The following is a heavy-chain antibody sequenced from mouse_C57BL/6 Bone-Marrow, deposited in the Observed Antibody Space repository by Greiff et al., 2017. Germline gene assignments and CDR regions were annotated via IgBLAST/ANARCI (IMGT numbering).Heavy chain of an antibody. CDR2: ISYDGSN. V-gene: IGHV3-6*01. J-gene: IGHJ4*01. D-gene: IGHD1-1*01. CDR1: GYSITSGYY. Sequence: EVKLQESGPGLVKPSQSLSLTCSVTGYSITSGYYWNWIRQFPGNKLEWMGYISYDGSNNYNPSLKNRISITRDTSKNQCFLKLNSVTTEDTATYYCARRLLRGMDYWGQGTSVTVSS. CDR3: ARRLLRGMDY.